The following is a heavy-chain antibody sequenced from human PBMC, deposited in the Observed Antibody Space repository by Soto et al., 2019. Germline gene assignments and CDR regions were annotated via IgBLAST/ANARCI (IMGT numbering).Heavy chain of an antibody. Sequence: EVQLVESGGGLVKPGGSLRLSCAASGFTFSSYNMNWVRQAPGKGLEWVSSISGSSTYIYYADSVKGRFTISRDNAKNSLYLQMNSLRAEDTAVYYWSCGIATDNDSWGQGTLVTVSS. CDR3: SCGIATDNDS. CDR2: ISGSSTYI. V-gene: IGHV3-21*01. CDR1: GFTFSSYN. D-gene: IGHD6-25*01. J-gene: IGHJ4*02.